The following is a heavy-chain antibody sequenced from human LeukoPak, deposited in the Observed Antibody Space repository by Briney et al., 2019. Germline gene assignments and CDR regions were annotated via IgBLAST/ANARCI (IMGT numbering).Heavy chain of an antibody. V-gene: IGHV3-23*01. CDR3: APHPSSGYYAY. Sequence: GGSLRLSCAASGFTFSSYAMSWVRQAPGKGLEWVSAISGSGGSTYYADSVKGRFTISRDDSKNTLYLQMNSLRAEDTAVYYCAPHPSSGYYAYWGQGTLVTVSS. J-gene: IGHJ4*02. CDR2: ISGSGGST. CDR1: GFTFSSYA. D-gene: IGHD3-22*01.